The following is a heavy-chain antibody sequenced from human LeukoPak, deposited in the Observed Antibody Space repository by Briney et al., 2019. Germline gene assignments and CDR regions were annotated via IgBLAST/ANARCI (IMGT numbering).Heavy chain of an antibody. CDR1: GYTFTSYD. V-gene: IGHV1-8*03. J-gene: IGHJ3*02. CDR3: ARASLAVAGTDDAFDI. D-gene: IGHD6-19*01. Sequence: ASVKVSCKASGYTFTSYDINWVRQATGQGLEWMGWMNPNSGNTGYAQKFQGRVTITRNTSISTAYMELSSLRSEDTAVYYCARASLAVAGTDDAFDIWGQGTMVTVSS. CDR2: MNPNSGNT.